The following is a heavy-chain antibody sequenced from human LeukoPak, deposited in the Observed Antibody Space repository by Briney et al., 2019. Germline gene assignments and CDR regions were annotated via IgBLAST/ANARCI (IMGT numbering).Heavy chain of an antibody. D-gene: IGHD2-2*01. Sequence: ASVKVSCKASGYTFTSYGISWVRQAPGQGLEWMGWISAYNGNTNYAQKLKGRVTMTTDTSTSTAYMELRSLRSDDTAVYYCARVVPAARSSGPPDYWGQGTLVTVSS. J-gene: IGHJ4*02. CDR2: ISAYNGNT. CDR1: GYTFTSYG. CDR3: ARVVPAARSSGPPDY. V-gene: IGHV1-18*04.